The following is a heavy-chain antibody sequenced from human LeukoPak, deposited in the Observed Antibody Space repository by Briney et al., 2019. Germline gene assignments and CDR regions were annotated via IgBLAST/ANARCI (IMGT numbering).Heavy chain of an antibody. CDR2: VSGSGGST. D-gene: IGHD3-10*01. CDR1: GFTFRSYE. Sequence: GGSLRLSCAASGFTFRSYEMNWVRQAPGKGLEWVSSVSGSGGSTYYADSVKGRFTISRDNPKNTLYLQMNSLRAEDTAVYYCAKVPLEDYYGSGSYSNWFDPWGQGTLVTVSS. J-gene: IGHJ5*02. V-gene: IGHV3-23*01. CDR3: AKVPLEDYYGSGSYSNWFDP.